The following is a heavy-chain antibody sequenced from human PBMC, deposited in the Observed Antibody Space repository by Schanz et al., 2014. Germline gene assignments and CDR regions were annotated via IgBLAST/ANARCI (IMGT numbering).Heavy chain of an antibody. CDR1: GFSFSSYA. Sequence: EVQLVESGGGLVQPGGSLRLSCAASGFSFSSYAMGWVRQARGKGLEWVSAMNESHSTIYYADSVKGRFTISRDNSKNTLFLQMNSLRPEDTAVYYCARAGYDADNWFDPWGQGTLXTVSS. D-gene: IGHD2-2*01. J-gene: IGHJ5*02. CDR3: ARAGYDADNWFDP. CDR2: MNESHSTI. V-gene: IGHV3-23*04.